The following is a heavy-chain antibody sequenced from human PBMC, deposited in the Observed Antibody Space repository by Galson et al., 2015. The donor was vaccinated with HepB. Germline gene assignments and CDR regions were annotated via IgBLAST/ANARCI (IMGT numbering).Heavy chain of an antibody. CDR1: GLTLNTYD. Sequence: SLRLSCAASGLTLNTYDISWVRQAPGRGLQWVSAISQNDISTHYADPVKGRFTISRQKSKNMVFLQMKRLKVEHTAVYYCAKGSPTSFYHYYMDVWGKGTTVTVSS. V-gene: IGHV3-23*01. CDR2: ISQNDIST. D-gene: IGHD2/OR15-2a*01. CDR3: AKGSPTSFYHYYMDV. J-gene: IGHJ6*03.